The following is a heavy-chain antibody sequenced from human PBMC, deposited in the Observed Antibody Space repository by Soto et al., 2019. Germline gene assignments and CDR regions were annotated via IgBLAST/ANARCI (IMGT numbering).Heavy chain of an antibody. CDR3: AKGGMVRGVKGRYFDY. V-gene: IGHV3-23*01. J-gene: IGHJ4*02. Sequence: EVQLLESGGGLVQPGGSLRLSCAASGFTFSSYAMSWVRQAPGKGLEWVSAISGSGGSTYYADSVKGRFTISRDNSKNTLYLQMNSLRAEDTAVYYCAKGGMVRGVKGRYFDYWGQGTLVTVSS. CDR2: ISGSGGST. CDR1: GFTFSSYA. D-gene: IGHD3-10*01.